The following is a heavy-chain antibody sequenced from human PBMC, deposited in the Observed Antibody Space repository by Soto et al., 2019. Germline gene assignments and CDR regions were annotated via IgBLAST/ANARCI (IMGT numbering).Heavy chain of an antibody. J-gene: IGHJ4*02. D-gene: IGHD1-20*01. CDR3: ARDDSITGTLDY. Sequence: GGSLRLSCAASGFTFSSYGMHWVRQAPGKGLEWVAVIWYDGSNKYYADSVKGRFTISRDNSKNTLYLQMNSLRAEDTAVYYCARDDSITGTLDYWGQGTLVTVSS. V-gene: IGHV3-33*01. CDR1: GFTFSSYG. CDR2: IWYDGSNK.